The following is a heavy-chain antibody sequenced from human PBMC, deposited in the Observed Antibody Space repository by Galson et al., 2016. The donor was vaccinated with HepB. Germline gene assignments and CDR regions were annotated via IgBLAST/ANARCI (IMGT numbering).Heavy chain of an antibody. CDR2: MSNDGSQK. Sequence: SLRLSCAASGFTFATYPLHWVRQAPGRGLEWVAIMSNDGSQKYYADSVNGRFTISRDNSRNTLYLQMNSLPTEDTALYYCARALIVGWHNFDSWGQGSLVVVSS. D-gene: IGHD3-16*02. J-gene: IGHJ4*02. CDR3: ARALIVGWHNFDS. CDR1: GFTFATYP. V-gene: IGHV3-30*04.